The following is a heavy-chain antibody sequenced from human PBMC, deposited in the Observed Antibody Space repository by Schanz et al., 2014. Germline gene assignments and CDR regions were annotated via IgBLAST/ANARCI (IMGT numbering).Heavy chain of an antibody. J-gene: IGHJ6*03. V-gene: IGHV3-33*08. CDR1: GFTLSSYA. CDR3: ARDGDRFYHNYYMDV. Sequence: QVQLVESGGGVVQPGRSLRLSCAAYGFTLSSYAMHWVRQAPGKGLEWVAVIWNNGVTKYYADSVRGRFTISRDRFQNTLYLRMSSLRAEDTAVYYCARDGDRFYHNYYMDVWGKGTTVTVSS. CDR2: IWNNGVTK. D-gene: IGHD4-17*01.